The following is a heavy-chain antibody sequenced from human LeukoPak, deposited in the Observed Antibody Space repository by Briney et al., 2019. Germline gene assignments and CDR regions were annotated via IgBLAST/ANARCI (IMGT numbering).Heavy chain of an antibody. Sequence: ASVKVSCKASGYTFTSYAMHWVRQAPGQRLEWMGWINAGNGNTKYSQKFQGRVTITRDTSISTAYMELSRLRSDDTAVYYCARTGVDNWFDPWGQGTLVTVSS. CDR1: GYTFTSYA. CDR3: ARTGVDNWFDP. J-gene: IGHJ5*02. D-gene: IGHD5-12*01. V-gene: IGHV1-3*01. CDR2: INAGNGNT.